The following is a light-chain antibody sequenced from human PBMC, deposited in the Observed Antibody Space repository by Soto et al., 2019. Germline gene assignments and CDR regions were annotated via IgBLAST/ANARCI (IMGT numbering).Light chain of an antibody. CDR1: SSDIGAYNY. CDR3: CSYAGSSAVL. V-gene: IGLV2-8*01. J-gene: IGLJ2*01. Sequence: QSVLTQPPSASGSPGQSVTISCTGTSSDIGAYNYVSWYKHPPGEAPQLIIYEVNKRPSGVPDRFSAAKSGNTASLTVSGLQADDEADYYCCSYAGSSAVLFGGGTKLTVL. CDR2: EVN.